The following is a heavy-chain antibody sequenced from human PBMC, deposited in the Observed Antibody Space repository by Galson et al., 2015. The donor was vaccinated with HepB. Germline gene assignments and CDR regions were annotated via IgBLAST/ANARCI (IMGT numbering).Heavy chain of an antibody. Sequence: SLRLSCAASGLTFSSYGMHWVRQAPGKGLEWVAVIPYDGSNKYYADSVKGRVTISRDNSKNTLYLQINSLRAEDTAVYYCARDSVQYCSSTSCYWAFDYWGQGTLVTVSS. J-gene: IGHJ4*02. CDR2: IPYDGSNK. V-gene: IGHV3-30*03. CDR1: GLTFSSYG. D-gene: IGHD2-2*01. CDR3: ARDSVQYCSSTSCYWAFDY.